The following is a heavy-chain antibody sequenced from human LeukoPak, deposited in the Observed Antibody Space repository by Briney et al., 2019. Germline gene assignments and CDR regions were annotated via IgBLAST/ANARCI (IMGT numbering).Heavy chain of an antibody. CDR1: GLTFNTYW. V-gene: IGHV3-74*01. D-gene: IGHD3-16*01. CDR2: IKFDGSLA. CDR3: VTGHYDSRMYFDL. J-gene: IGHJ2*01. Sequence: GGSLRLSCGASGLTFNTYWIHWVRQAPGKGLVWVSQIKFDGSLASYADSVKGRFTISRDNTKNTLHLQMNSLGTEDTAVYYCVTGHYDSRMYFDLWGRGTLVIVSS.